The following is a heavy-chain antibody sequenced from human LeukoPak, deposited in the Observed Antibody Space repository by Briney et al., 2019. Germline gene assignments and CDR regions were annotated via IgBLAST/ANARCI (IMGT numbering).Heavy chain of an antibody. CDR3: MNEVPLDF. CDR1: GFIFTSYG. Sequence: GGSLRLSCAASGFIFTSYGMNWVRQAPGNGLEWVSGISANGGRTYYADSVKGRFTISRDNSKNILWLQMNSLRGEDTAVYYCMNEVPLDFWGQGTLVTVSS. J-gene: IGHJ4*02. CDR2: ISANGGRT. V-gene: IGHV3-23*01.